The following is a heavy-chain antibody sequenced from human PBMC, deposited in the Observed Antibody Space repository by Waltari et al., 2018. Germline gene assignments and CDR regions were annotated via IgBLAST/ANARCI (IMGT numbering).Heavy chain of an antibody. D-gene: IGHD5-12*01. Sequence: VQLVQSGAEVQKPGASVKVSCKASGHTFTGHYMHWVQPAPGKGLGWMGRVDPEDGETIYAEKFQGRVTITADTSTDTAYMELSSLRSEDTAVYYCATGFKRWLQLDYWGQGTLVTVSS. J-gene: IGHJ4*02. CDR1: GHTFTGHY. CDR3: ATGFKRWLQLDY. V-gene: IGHV1-69-2*01. CDR2: VDPEDGET.